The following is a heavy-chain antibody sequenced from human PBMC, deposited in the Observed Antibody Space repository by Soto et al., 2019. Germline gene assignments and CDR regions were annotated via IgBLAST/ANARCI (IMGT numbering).Heavy chain of an antibody. CDR3: ARGSDYYGSGSSNWFDP. CDR2: INHSGST. Sequence: SETLSLTCAVYGGSFSGYYWSWIRQLPGKGLEWIGEINHSGSTNYNPSLKSRVTISVDTSKNQFSLKLSSVTAADTAVYYCARGSDYYGSGSSNWFDPWGQGTLVTVSS. D-gene: IGHD3-10*01. J-gene: IGHJ5*02. CDR1: GGSFSGYY. V-gene: IGHV4-34*01.